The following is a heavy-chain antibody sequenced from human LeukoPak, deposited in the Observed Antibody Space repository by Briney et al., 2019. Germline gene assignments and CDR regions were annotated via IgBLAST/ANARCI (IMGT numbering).Heavy chain of an antibody. J-gene: IGHJ4*02. CDR2: INHSGST. CDR1: GGSFSGYY. CDR3: ARGIGYCSSTSCYPPMVDY. Sequence: SETLSLTCAVYGGSFSGYYWSWIRQPPGKGLEWIGEINHSGSTNYNPSLKSRVTISVDTSKNQFSLKLSSVTAADTAVYYCARGIGYCSSTSCYPPMVDYWGQGTLVTVSS. V-gene: IGHV4-34*01. D-gene: IGHD2-2*03.